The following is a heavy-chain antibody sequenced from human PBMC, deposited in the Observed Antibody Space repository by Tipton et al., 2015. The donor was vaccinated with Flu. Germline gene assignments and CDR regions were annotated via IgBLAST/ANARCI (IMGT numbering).Heavy chain of an antibody. V-gene: IGHV4-4*08. Sequence: TLSLTCNVSGASISNYYWTWIRRPPGKGLEWIGNICPGSPYYNPSLRSRVTISVARAKAQFSLRLTSVTAADTAVYFCARRDFSNYVSEPKNWFDFWGQGTLVTVSS. CDR2: ICPGSP. D-gene: IGHD4-11*01. CDR3: ARRDFSNYVSEPKNWFDF. CDR1: GASISNYY. J-gene: IGHJ5*01.